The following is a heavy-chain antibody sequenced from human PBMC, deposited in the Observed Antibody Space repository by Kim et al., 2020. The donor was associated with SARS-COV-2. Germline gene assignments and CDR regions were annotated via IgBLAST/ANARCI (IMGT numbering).Heavy chain of an antibody. V-gene: IGHV3-11*01. CDR3: ARTDSDQLLYFGYYYYGMDV. J-gene: IGHJ6*02. CDR2: ISSSGSTI. Sequence: GGSLRLSCAASGFTFSDYYMSWIRQAPGKGLEWVSYISSSGSTIYYADSVKGRFTISRDNAKNSLYLQMNSLRAEDTAVYYCARTDSDQLLYFGYYYYGMDVWGQGTTVTVSS. CDR1: GFTFSDYY. D-gene: IGHD2-2*02.